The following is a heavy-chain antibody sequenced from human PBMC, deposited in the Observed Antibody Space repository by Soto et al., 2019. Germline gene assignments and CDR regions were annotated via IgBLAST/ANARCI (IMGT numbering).Heavy chain of an antibody. CDR1: GGSMRSYY. D-gene: IGHD3-3*02. CDR2: IYYSGTT. V-gene: IGHV4-59*01. J-gene: IGHJ4*02. Sequence: PSETLSLTCTVSGGSMRSYYWSWIRQSPGKGLEWIGYIYYSGTTNYNPSLKSRVTISLDTSKNQFFLKLSSVTAADTAVDYCARLAHGYFAYWGQGSLVTVSS. CDR3: ARLAHGYFAY.